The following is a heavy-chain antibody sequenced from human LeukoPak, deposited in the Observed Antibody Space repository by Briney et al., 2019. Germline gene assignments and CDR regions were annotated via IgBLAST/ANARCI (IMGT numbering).Heavy chain of an antibody. V-gene: IGHV3-23*01. CDR1: GFTFSSYA. CDR3: AKDKSIFGVVIPPCDAFDI. J-gene: IGHJ3*02. CDR2: ISGSGGST. D-gene: IGHD3-3*01. Sequence: GGSLRLSCAASGFTFSSYAMSWVRQAPGKGLEWVSAISGSGGSTYYADSVKGRFTISRDNSKNTLYLQMNSLRAEDTAVYYCAKDKSIFGVVIPPCDAFDIWGQGTMVTVSS.